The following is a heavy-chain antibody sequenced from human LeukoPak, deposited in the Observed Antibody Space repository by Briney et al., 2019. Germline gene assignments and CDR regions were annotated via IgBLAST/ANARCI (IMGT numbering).Heavy chain of an antibody. J-gene: IGHJ5*02. V-gene: IGHV1-2*02. CDR3: ARGDVRDGYKS. CDR2: INPNSGGT. D-gene: IGHD5-24*01. Sequence: ASVKVSCKASGYTFTSYGISWVRQAPGQGLEWMGWINPNSGGTNYAQKFQGRVTMTRDTSISTAYMELSRLRSDDTAVYYCARGDVRDGYKSWGQGTLVTVSS. CDR1: GYTFTSYG.